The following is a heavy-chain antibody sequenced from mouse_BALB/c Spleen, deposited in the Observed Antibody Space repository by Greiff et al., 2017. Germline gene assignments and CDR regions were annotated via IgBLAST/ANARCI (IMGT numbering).Heavy chain of an antibody. Sequence: VQLKESGGGLVKPGGSLKLSCAASGFTFSSYAMSWVRQTPEKRLEWVASISSGGSTYYPDSVKGRFTISRDNARNILYLQMSSLRSEDTAMYYCARGDYDYEFAYWGQGTLVTVSA. CDR2: ISSGGST. CDR3: ARGDYDYEFAY. V-gene: IGHV5-6-5*01. D-gene: IGHD2-4*01. J-gene: IGHJ3*01. CDR1: GFTFSSYA.